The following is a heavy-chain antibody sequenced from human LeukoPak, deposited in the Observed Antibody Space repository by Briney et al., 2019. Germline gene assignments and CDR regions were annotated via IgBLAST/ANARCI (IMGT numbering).Heavy chain of an antibody. Sequence: GGSLRLSCAASGFTFSSYAMSWVRQAPGKGLEWVSAISGSGGSTYYADSVKGRFTISRDNSKNTLYLQMNSLRAEDTAVYYCAKERGRGYSGYDPRMDVWGQGTTVTVSS. V-gene: IGHV3-23*01. CDR2: ISGSGGST. J-gene: IGHJ6*02. CDR1: GFTFSSYA. CDR3: AKERGRGYSGYDPRMDV. D-gene: IGHD5-12*01.